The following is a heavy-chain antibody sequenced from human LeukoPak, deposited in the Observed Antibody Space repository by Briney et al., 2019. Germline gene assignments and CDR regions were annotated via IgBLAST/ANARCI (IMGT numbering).Heavy chain of an antibody. V-gene: IGHV4-38-2*02. CDR1: GYSISSGYF. D-gene: IGHD1-26*01. CDR2: VYHAGTT. Sequence: PSETLSLTCTVSGYSISSGYFWGWIRQPPGKGLEWIGVYHAGTTYYNPSLKSRVTISVDTSKNQLSLKLSSVTAADTAVYYCARTGGSFYFYYYMDVWGKGTTVTVSS. J-gene: IGHJ6*03. CDR3: ARTGGSFYFYYYMDV.